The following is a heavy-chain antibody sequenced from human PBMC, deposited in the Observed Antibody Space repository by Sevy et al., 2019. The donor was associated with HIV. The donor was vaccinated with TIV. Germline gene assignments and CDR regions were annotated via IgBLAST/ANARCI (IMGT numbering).Heavy chain of an antibody. CDR1: GYIFKNYW. J-gene: IGHJ3*02. D-gene: IGHD3-22*01. CDR2: FYPGNSDV. V-gene: IGHV5-51*01. CDR3: ARGLYYYDSSGYSDAFDI. Sequence: GESLKISCKGSGYIFKNYWIGWVRQVPGKGLEWMGIFYPGNSDVGYSPSFQGHVTISADKSISAAYLQWRSLKASDTAMYFCARGLYYYDSSGYSDAFDIWRQGTMVTVSS.